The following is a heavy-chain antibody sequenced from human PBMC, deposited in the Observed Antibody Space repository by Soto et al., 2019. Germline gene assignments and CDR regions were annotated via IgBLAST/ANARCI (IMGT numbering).Heavy chain of an antibody. CDR2: IIPIFGTA. J-gene: IGHJ6*02. V-gene: IGHV1-69*01. CDR1: GGTFSSYA. Sequence: QVQLVQSGAEVKKPGSSVKVSCKASGGTFSSYAISWVRQAPGQGLEWMAGIIPIFGTANYAQKFQGRVTITADESTSTAYMELSSLRSEDTAVYYCARKGYSSSSYYYYGMDVWGQGTTVTVSS. CDR3: ARKGYSSSSYYYYGMDV. D-gene: IGHD6-6*01.